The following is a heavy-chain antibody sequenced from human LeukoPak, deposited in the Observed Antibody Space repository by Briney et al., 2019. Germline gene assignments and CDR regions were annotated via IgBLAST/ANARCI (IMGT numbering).Heavy chain of an antibody. J-gene: IGHJ5*02. CDR3: ARSPSGDSRGWFDP. V-gene: IGHV4-59*01. CDR1: GGSISSYY. CDR2: IYYSGST. D-gene: IGHD2-21*02. Sequence: SETLSLTCTVSGGSISSYYWSWIRQPPGKGLEWIGYIYYSGSTNYNPSLKSRVTISVDTSKNQFSLKLSSVTAADTAVYYCARSPSGDSRGWFDPWGQGTLVTVSS.